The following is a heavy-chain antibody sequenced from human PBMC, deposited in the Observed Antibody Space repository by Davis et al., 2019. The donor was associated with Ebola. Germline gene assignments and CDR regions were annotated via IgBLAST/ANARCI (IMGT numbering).Heavy chain of an antibody. D-gene: IGHD3-10*01. CDR1: GYTFTSYA. CDR3: AGDVLWFGELSGMDV. V-gene: IGHV1-69*13. J-gene: IGHJ6*02. CDR2: IIPIFGTA. Sequence: AASVKVSCKAAGYTFTSYAMNWVRQAPGQGLEWMGGIIPIFGTANYAQKFQGRVTITADESTSTAYMELSSLRSEDTAVYYCAGDVLWFGELSGMDVWGQGTTVTVSS.